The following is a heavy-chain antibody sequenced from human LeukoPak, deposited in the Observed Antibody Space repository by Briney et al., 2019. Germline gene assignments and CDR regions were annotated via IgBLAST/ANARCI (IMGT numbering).Heavy chain of an antibody. CDR1: GYTFTGYY. Sequence: ASVKVSCKASGYTFTGYYMHWVRQATGQGLEWMGWMNPNSGNTDYAQKFQGRVTMTRNTSISTAYMELSSLRSEDTAVYYCAVTMSGPFAIWGQGTMVTVSS. V-gene: IGHV1-8*02. CDR3: AVTMSGPFAI. CDR2: MNPNSGNT. D-gene: IGHD3-22*01. J-gene: IGHJ3*02.